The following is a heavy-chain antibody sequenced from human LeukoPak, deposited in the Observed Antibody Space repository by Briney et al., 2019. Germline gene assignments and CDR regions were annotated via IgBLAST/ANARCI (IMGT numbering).Heavy chain of an antibody. J-gene: IGHJ4*02. CDR2: IYSGGGT. V-gene: IGHV3-53*01. CDR3: VGEGKY. CDR1: GLSVSSTY. Sequence: GGSLRLSCAASGLSVSSTYMTWVRQAPGKGLEWVSVIYSGGGTNYADSLKGRFSISRDNSKNTLYLQMNSLRAEDTAVYYCVGEGKYCGQGTLVTVSS. D-gene: IGHD4-17*01.